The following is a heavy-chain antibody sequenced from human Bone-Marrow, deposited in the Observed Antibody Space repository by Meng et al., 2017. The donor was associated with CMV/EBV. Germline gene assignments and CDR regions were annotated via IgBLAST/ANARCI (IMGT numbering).Heavy chain of an antibody. J-gene: IGHJ2*01. V-gene: IGHV4-4*02. D-gene: IGHD4/OR15-4a*01. CDR3: ARDGLTKLTDWYFDL. CDR2: IYHSGST. Sequence: SGGSISSSNWWRWVRQPPGEGLGWMGEIYHSGSTNYSPSLKSRVTISVDKSKNQFSLKLSSVTAADTAVYYCARDGLTKLTDWYFDLWGRGTLVTVSS. CDR1: GGSISSSNW.